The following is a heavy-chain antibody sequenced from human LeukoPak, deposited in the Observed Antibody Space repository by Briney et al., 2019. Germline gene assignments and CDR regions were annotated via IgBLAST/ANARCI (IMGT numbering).Heavy chain of an antibody. CDR1: AFTFSSYS. J-gene: IGHJ4*02. V-gene: IGHV3-48*04. CDR2: ISSSGSTI. D-gene: IGHD4-23*01. Sequence: QAGGSLRVSCAASAFTFSSYSMNWVRQGPGKGLEWVSYISSSGSTIYYADSVKGRFTISRDNAKNSLYLQMNSLRAEDTAVYYCARDRWAIDYWGQGTLVTVSS. CDR3: ARDRWAIDY.